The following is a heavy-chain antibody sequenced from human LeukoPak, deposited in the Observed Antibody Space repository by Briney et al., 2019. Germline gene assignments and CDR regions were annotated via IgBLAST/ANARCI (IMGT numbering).Heavy chain of an antibody. CDR1: GFTFSNYS. V-gene: IGHV3-21*01. CDR2: ISSSSSYI. Sequence: GGSLGLSCAASGFTFSNYSMNWVRQAPGKGLEWVSSISSSSSYIYYADSVKGRFTISRDNAKNSLYLQMNSLRAEDTAVYYCARSTRLEQQLVFDYWGQGTLVTVSS. J-gene: IGHJ4*02. D-gene: IGHD6-13*01. CDR3: ARSTRLEQQLVFDY.